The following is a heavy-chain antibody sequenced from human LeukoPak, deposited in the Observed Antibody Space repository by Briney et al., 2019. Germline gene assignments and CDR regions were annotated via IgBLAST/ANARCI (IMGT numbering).Heavy chain of an antibody. Sequence: GGSLRLSCAASGFTFSSYAMHWVRQAPGKGLEWVAVISYDGSNKYYADSVKGRFTISRDNAKNSLYLQMNSLRAEDTAVYYCARDRSWEPRDYWGQGTLVTVSS. J-gene: IGHJ4*02. CDR3: ARDRSWEPRDY. CDR1: GFTFSSYA. D-gene: IGHD1-26*01. CDR2: ISYDGSNK. V-gene: IGHV3-30-3*01.